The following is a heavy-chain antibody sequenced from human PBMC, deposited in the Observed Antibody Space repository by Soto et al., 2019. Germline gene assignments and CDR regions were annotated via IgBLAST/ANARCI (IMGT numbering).Heavy chain of an antibody. D-gene: IGHD3-10*01. V-gene: IGHV1-8*01. J-gene: IGHJ3*02. CDR3: ARGINYYDSGDAAFDI. Sequence: QVQLVQSGAEVKKPGASVKVSCKASGYTFPSYDINWVRQATGQGLEWMGWMNPNSGNTGYAQKFQGRVNMPRNTSISTAYMELSSLRSEDTAVYYCARGINYYDSGDAAFDIWGQGTMVTVSS. CDR1: GYTFPSYD. CDR2: MNPNSGNT.